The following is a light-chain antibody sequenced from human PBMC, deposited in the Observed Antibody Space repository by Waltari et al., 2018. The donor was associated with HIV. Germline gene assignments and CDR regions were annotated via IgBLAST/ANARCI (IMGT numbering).Light chain of an antibody. J-gene: IGLJ3*02. Sequence: QSVLTQPPSVSAAPGQKVTIPCSGSRSNIGNHYVTWYQQFPGTAPKLHIYDNNKRPSGIPDRFSGSKSGTSATLGITGLQTGDEADYYCGTWDSSLSAGVFGGGTKLTVL. CDR2: DNN. CDR1: RSNIGNHY. CDR3: GTWDSSLSAGV. V-gene: IGLV1-51*01.